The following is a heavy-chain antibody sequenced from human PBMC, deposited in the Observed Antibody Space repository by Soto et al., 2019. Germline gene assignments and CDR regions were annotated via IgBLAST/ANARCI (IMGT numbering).Heavy chain of an antibody. Sequence: QEQLEQSGAEVKKPGSSVKVSCKASGGTFSSYAISWVRQAPGQGLEWMGGIIPIYGTENYAQKFQGRVTITADQSTSTAYMELSRLRSENTAVYYCAGGLGDMGDNWFDPWGQGTLVTVSS. D-gene: IGHD3-16*01. CDR3: AGGLGDMGDNWFDP. J-gene: IGHJ5*02. CDR1: GGTFSSYA. V-gene: IGHV1-69*01. CDR2: IIPIYGTE.